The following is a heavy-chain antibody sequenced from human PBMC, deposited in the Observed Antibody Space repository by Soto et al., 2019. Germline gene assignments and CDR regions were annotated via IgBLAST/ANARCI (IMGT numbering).Heavy chain of an antibody. CDR3: ARGAHRAWDLLDY. Sequence: QVQLVESGGGLVEPGGSLRLSCAASGFTLSDYHMTWIRQAPGKGLEWLSYMSGGGSTIYYADSVKGRFTISRDNAKNSLYLQMNSLRADDTAVYFCARGAHRAWDLLDYWGQGTLFTVS. CDR1: GFTLSDYH. J-gene: IGHJ4*02. V-gene: IGHV3-11*01. D-gene: IGHD1-26*01. CDR2: MSGGGSTI.